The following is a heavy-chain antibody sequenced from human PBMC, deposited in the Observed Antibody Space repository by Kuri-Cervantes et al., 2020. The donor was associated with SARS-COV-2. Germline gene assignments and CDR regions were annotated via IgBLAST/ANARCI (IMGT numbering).Heavy chain of an antibody. CDR1: GFTVTNNY. CDR2: IYSGSSI. Sequence: GESLKISCAASGFTVTNNYMSWVRQAPGKGLEWVSLIYSGSSIRYADSVKGRFIISRDISKNTLSLQMNSMRAEDTAVYYCARSFDYWGLGTLVTVSS. V-gene: IGHV3-53*01. J-gene: IGHJ4*02. CDR3: ARSFDY.